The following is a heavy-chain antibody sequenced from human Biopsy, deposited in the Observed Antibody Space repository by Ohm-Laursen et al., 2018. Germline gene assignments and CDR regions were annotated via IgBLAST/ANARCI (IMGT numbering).Heavy chain of an antibody. CDR2: ISGSGATP. D-gene: IGHD1-1*01. CDR1: GFTFSNYA. CDR3: ARPTNARAGGAPFDI. J-gene: IGHJ3*02. Sequence: SLRLSCAAPGFTFSNYAMSWVRQAPGKGLEWLSTISGSGATPYYADSVKGRFTTSRDNSKNTLYLQMNSLRAEDTAMYYCARPTNARAGGAPFDIWGQGTMVTVSS. V-gene: IGHV3-23*01.